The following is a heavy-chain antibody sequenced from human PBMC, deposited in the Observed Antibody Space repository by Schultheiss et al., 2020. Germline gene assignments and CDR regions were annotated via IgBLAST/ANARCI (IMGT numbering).Heavy chain of an antibody. CDR2: ISYDGSNK. V-gene: IGHV3-30-3*01. Sequence: GESLKISCAASGFTFSSYAMHWVRQAPGKGLEWVAVISYDGSNKYYADSVKGRFTISRDNSKNTLYLQMNSLRAEDTAVYYCARDVGDEWDIVVVPAAVGYNWFDPWGQGTLVTVSS. CDR1: GFTFSSYA. D-gene: IGHD2-2*01. J-gene: IGHJ5*02. CDR3: ARDVGDEWDIVVVPAAVGYNWFDP.